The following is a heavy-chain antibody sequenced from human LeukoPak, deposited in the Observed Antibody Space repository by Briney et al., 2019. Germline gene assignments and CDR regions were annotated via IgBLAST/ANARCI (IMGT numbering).Heavy chain of an antibody. V-gene: IGHV4-38-2*01. J-gene: IGHJ4*02. CDR2: IYHSGST. Sequence: SETLSLTCAVSGYSISRCYYWGWIRQPPGKGLEWIGSIYHSGSTYYNPSLKSRVTISVDTSKNQFSLKLSSVTAADTAVYYCARQGASPLEWLTQPFDYWGQGTLVTVSS. CDR3: ARQGASPLEWLTQPFDY. CDR1: GYSISRCYY. D-gene: IGHD3-3*01.